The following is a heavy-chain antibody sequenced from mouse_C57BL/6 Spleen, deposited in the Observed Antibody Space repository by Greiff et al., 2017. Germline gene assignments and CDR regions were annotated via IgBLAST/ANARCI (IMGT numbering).Heavy chain of an antibody. CDR1: GFSLTSYG. J-gene: IGHJ4*01. CDR3: ARHWGDYEGMDY. Sequence: QVQLQQSGPGLVAPSQSLSITCTVSGFSLTSYGVHWVRQPPGKGLEWLVVIWSDGSTTYNSALKSRLSISKDNSKSQVFLKMNSLQTDDTAMYYCARHWGDYEGMDYWGQGTSVTVSS. CDR2: IWSDGST. D-gene: IGHD2-4*01. V-gene: IGHV2-6-1*01.